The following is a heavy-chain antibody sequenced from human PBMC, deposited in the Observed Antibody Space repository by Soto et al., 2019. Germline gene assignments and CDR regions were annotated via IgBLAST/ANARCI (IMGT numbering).Heavy chain of an antibody. D-gene: IGHD6-13*01. J-gene: IGHJ4*01. V-gene: IGHV4-34*01. CDR1: GGSFSGDY. Sequence: SETLSLTWGVCGGSFSGDYWSWIRQPPGNGLEWIGEINHSGSTNYNPSLKSRVTISVDTSKNQFSLKLSSVTAADTAVYYFARVKRNSSILMYYHDYSGHGTLVTVAS. CDR3: ARVKRNSSILMYYHDY. CDR2: INHSGST.